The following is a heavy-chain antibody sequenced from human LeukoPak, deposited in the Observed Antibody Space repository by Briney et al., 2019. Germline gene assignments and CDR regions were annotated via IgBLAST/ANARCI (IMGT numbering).Heavy chain of an antibody. CDR1: GGSISSGGYY. Sequence: PSQTLSLTCTVSGGSISSGGYYWSWIRQHPGKGLEWIGYIYYSGSTYYNPSLKSRVTISVDTSKNQFSLKLSSVTAADTAVYYCARGEDYGDYFDYFDYWGQGTLVTVSS. D-gene: IGHD4-17*01. CDR3: ARGEDYGDYFDYFDY. V-gene: IGHV4-31*03. CDR2: IYYSGST. J-gene: IGHJ4*02.